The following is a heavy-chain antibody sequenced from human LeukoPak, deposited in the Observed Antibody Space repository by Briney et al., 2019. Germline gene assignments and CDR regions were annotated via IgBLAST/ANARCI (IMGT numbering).Heavy chain of an antibody. V-gene: IGHV3-7*01. Sequence: GGSLRLSCAAPGFAFSNYNMNWVRQAPGKGLEWVANIKQDGSEKYYVDSVKGRFTISRDNAKNSLYLQMNSLRAEDTAVYYCARFGHSGSYYDYFDYWGQGTLVTVSS. CDR1: GFAFSNYN. CDR2: IKQDGSEK. CDR3: ARFGHSGSYYDYFDY. J-gene: IGHJ4*02. D-gene: IGHD1-26*01.